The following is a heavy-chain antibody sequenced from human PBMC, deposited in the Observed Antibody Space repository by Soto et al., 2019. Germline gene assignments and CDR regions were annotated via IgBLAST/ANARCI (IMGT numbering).Heavy chain of an antibody. J-gene: IGHJ4*02. D-gene: IGHD3-10*01. CDR1: GFIASNYA. CDR3: AKAGGDY. CDR2: FSGSGGAT. V-gene: IGHV3-23*01. Sequence: VQVLESGGGLVRPGGSLTLSCAASGFIASNYAMSWVRQAPGKGLQWVSGFSGSGGATFYADSVKGRFTLSRDSSNNVIYLHMNRLRVEDTAVYYCAKAGGDYWGQGTLVTVSS.